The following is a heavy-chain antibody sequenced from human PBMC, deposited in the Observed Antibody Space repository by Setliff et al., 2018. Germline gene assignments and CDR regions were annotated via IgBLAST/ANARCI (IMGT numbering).Heavy chain of an antibody. D-gene: IGHD3-22*01. J-gene: IGHJ6*02. CDR1: GYTFPRIG. Sequence: ASVKVSCKASGYTFPRIGINWVRQAPGQGLEWMGWISVYNGNTHYAQKFQGRVTMTTDTSTTTAYMDLRSLRSDDTAVYYCASSVDYYDRSGYPYAMDVGGQGTTVTVSS. V-gene: IGHV1-18*01. CDR3: ASSVDYYDRSGYPYAMDV. CDR2: ISVYNGNT.